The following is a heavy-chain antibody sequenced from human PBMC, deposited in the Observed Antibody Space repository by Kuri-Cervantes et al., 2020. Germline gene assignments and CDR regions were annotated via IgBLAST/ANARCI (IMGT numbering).Heavy chain of an antibody. J-gene: IGHJ3*02. CDR3: ATGQHGCSSTSCRAFDI. Sequence: LRLSCTVSGGSISSGGYYWSWIRQHPGKGLEWIGYIYYSGSTYYNPSLKSRVTISVDTSKNQFSLKLSSVTAADTAVYYCATGQHGCSSTSCRAFDIWGQGTMVTVSS. D-gene: IGHD2-2*01. CDR2: IYYSGST. CDR1: GGSISSGGYY. V-gene: IGHV4-31*03.